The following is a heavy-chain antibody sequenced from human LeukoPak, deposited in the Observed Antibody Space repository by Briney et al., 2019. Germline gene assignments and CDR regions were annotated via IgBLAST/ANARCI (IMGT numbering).Heavy chain of an antibody. Sequence: GGFLRLSCAASGFTFSDYYMSWIRQAPGKGLEWVSYISSSSSYTNYADSVKGRFTISRDNAKNSLYLQMNSLRAEDTAVYYCARDPQRYCSSTSCYVDWGQGTLVTVSS. V-gene: IGHV3-11*06. CDR3: ARDPQRYCSSTSCYVD. D-gene: IGHD2-2*01. CDR1: GFTFSDYY. CDR2: ISSSSSYT. J-gene: IGHJ4*02.